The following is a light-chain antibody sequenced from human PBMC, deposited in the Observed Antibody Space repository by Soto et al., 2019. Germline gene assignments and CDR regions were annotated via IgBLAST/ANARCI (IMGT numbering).Light chain of an antibody. CDR1: QGIGDS. J-gene: IGKJ1*01. CDR3: QQLSTYPRT. Sequence: DIQLTQSPSFLSASVGDTVIITCRASQGIGDSLAWYQQRPGKAPKLLLFAASTLHRGVPSRFRGGRTGADFTLTIRSLQPEDFATYFCQQLSTYPRTFGQGTKVDIK. CDR2: AAS. V-gene: IGKV1-9*01.